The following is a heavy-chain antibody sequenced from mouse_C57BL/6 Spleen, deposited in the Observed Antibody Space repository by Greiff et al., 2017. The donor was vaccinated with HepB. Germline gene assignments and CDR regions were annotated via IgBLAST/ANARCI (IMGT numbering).Heavy chain of an antibody. V-gene: IGHV14-3*01. CDR2: IDPANGNT. D-gene: IGHD2-1*01. CDR3: ARGGIYYGNYVYYYAMDY. Sequence: VQLKQSVAELVRPGASVKLSCTASGFNIKNTYMHWVKQRPEQGLEWIGRIDPANGNTKYAPKFQGKATITADTSSNTAYLQLSSLTSEDTAIYYCARGGIYYGNYVYYYAMDYWGQGTSVTVSS. CDR1: GFNIKNTY. J-gene: IGHJ4*01.